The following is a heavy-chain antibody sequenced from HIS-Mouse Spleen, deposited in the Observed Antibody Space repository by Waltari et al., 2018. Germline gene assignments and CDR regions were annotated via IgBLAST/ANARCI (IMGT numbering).Heavy chain of an antibody. Sequence: EVQLVESGGGLVQPGRSLRLSCTASGFTFGDYAMSWFGQAPGKGLEWVGFIRSKAYGGTTEYAASVKGRFTSSRDDSKSIAYLQMNSLKTEDTAVYYCTRDNWNYDAFDIWGQGTMVTVSS. CDR2: IRSKAYGGTT. J-gene: IGHJ3*02. CDR3: TRDNWNYDAFDI. D-gene: IGHD1-7*01. V-gene: IGHV3-49*03. CDR1: GFTFGDYA.